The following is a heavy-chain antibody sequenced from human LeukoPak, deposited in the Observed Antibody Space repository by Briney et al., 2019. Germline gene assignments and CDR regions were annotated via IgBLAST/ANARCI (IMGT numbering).Heavy chain of an antibody. CDR1: GFTFYDYT. Sequence: GGSLRLSCEASGFTFYDYTMHWVRQSPGKGLEWVSLISWDGGTTYYADSVRGRFTISRDNSKNPLYLQMNSLGAEDTAVYYCARCEWHYYHYYMDVWGKGTTVTVSS. D-gene: IGHD3-3*01. V-gene: IGHV3-43*01. CDR2: ISWDGGTT. CDR3: ARCEWHYYHYYMDV. J-gene: IGHJ6*03.